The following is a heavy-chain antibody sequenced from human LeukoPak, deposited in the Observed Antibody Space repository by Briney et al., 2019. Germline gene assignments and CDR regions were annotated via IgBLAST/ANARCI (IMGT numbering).Heavy chain of an antibody. CDR1: GYTLTELS. CDR3: ARSRSRGWWTGTSYPFLYYFDY. Sequence: ASVKVSCKVSGYTLTELSMHWVRQAPGKGLEWMGGFDPEDGETIYAQKFQGRVTMTEDTSTDTAYMELSSLRSEDTAVYYCARSRSRGWWTGTSYPFLYYFDYWGQGTLVTVSS. D-gene: IGHD1-1*01. CDR2: FDPEDGET. J-gene: IGHJ4*02. V-gene: IGHV1-24*01.